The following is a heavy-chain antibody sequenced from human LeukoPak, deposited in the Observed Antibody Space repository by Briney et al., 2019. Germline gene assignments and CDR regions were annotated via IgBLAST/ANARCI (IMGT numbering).Heavy chain of an antibody. J-gene: IGHJ4*02. D-gene: IGHD3-10*01. CDR2: MSGSGGT. V-gene: IGHV4-61*02. CDR1: GGSISSANYY. Sequence: SQTLSLTCTVSGGSISSANYYWTWIRQPAGKGLEWIGRMSGSGGTTYNPSLKSRVTILVDMSNNQFSLRLNSVTAADTAVCYCAGAGGVLGYFDYWGQGALVTVSS. CDR3: AGAGGVLGYFDY.